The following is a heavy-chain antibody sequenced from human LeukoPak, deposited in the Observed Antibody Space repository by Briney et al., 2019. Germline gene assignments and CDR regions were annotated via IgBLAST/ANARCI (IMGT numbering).Heavy chain of an antibody. D-gene: IGHD6-13*01. Sequence: SETLSLTCTVSGGSISSYYWSWIRQPPGKGLEWIGYIYYSGSTNYNPSLKSRVTISVDTSKNQFSLKLSSVTAADTAVYYCERQVKQQLVLYYYYYMDVWGKGTTVTVSS. CDR1: GGSISSYY. CDR2: IYYSGST. J-gene: IGHJ6*03. CDR3: ERQVKQQLVLYYYYYMDV. V-gene: IGHV4-59*08.